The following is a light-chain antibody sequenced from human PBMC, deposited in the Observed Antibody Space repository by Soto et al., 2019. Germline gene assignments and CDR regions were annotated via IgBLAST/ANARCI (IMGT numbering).Light chain of an antibody. CDR3: NSYTRSSAYV. Sequence: QSVLTQPASVSGSPGQSITISCTGTSSDIGAYNFSWYQQLPGKAPKVMIYDVSNRPSGVSDRFSGSKSGNTASLTISGLQAEDEADYYCNSYTRSSAYVFGTGTKVTVL. CDR1: SSDIGAYN. J-gene: IGLJ1*01. V-gene: IGLV2-14*03. CDR2: DVS.